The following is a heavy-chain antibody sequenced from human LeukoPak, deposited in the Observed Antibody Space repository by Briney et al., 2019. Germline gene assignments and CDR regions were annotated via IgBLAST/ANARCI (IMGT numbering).Heavy chain of an antibody. CDR1: GGSISNYY. CDR2: IYYSGST. J-gene: IGHJ6*02. V-gene: IGHV4-59*01. Sequence: SETLSLTCTVSGGSISNYYWTWIRQPPGKGLEWIGYIYYSGSTNYNPSLKSRVTISVDTSKNQFSLKLSSVTAADTAVYYCAREGPNYDILTGYKYYYYGMDVWGQGTTVTVSS. D-gene: IGHD3-9*01. CDR3: AREGPNYDILTGYKYYYYGMDV.